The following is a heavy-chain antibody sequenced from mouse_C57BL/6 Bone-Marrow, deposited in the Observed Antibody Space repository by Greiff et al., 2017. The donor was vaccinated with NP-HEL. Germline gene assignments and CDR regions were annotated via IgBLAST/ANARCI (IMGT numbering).Heavy chain of an antibody. D-gene: IGHD1-1*01. CDR3: AREDYYGSSTGYFDV. Sequence: VQLKQSGPELVKPGASVKISCKASGYTFTDYYMNWVKQSHGKSLEWIGDINPNNGGTSYNQKFKGKATLTVDKSSSTAYMELRSLTSEDSAVYYCAREDYYGSSTGYFDVWGTGTTVTVSS. CDR1: GYTFTDYY. CDR2: INPNNGGT. J-gene: IGHJ1*03. V-gene: IGHV1-26*01.